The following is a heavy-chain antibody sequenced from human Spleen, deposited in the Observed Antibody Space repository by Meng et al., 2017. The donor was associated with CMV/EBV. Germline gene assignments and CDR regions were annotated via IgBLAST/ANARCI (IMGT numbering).Heavy chain of an antibody. D-gene: IGHD3-3*01. CDR2: INHSGST. CDR3: ARGTDYNFSSSYYGTWYFDL. J-gene: IGHJ2*01. V-gene: IGHV4-34*01. CDR1: GGSFSGYY. Sequence: GSLRLSCVVYGGSFSGYYWSWIRQPPGKGLEWIGEINHSGSTNHNPSLKSRVTISVDTSKNQFSLKLSSVTAADTAVYYCARGTDYNFSSSYYGTWYFDLWGRGTLVTVSS.